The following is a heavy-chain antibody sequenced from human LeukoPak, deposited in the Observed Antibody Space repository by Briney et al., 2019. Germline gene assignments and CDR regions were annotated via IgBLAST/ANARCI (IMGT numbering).Heavy chain of an antibody. CDR3: ARAQRPNEKYYDFWSGYYPPYFDY. V-gene: IGHV4-4*07. J-gene: IGHJ4*02. CDR1: GGSISSYY. D-gene: IGHD3-3*01. CDR2: IYTSGST. Sequence: SETLSLTCTVSGGSISSYYWSWIRQPAGKGLEWIGRIYTSGSTNYNPSLKSRVTMSVDTSKNQFSLKLSSVTAADTAVYYCARAQRPNEKYYDFWSGYYPPYFDYWGQGTLVTVSS.